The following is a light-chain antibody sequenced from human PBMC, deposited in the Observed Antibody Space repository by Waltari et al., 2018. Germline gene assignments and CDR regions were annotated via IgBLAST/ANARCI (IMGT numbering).Light chain of an antibody. Sequence: QSALTQPASVSGSPGQSITISCTGTSSDVGGYNSVSWYQQHPVKAPKLIIHDVSNRPSGVSNRFSGSKSGDTASLTSSGLQAEDEADYYCSSYTSNSTRVFGTGTKVTVL. CDR2: DVS. V-gene: IGLV2-14*03. CDR1: SSDVGGYNS. CDR3: SSYTSNSTRV. J-gene: IGLJ1*01.